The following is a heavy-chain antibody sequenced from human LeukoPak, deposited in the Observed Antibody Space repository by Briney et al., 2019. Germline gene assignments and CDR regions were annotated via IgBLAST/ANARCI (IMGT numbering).Heavy chain of an antibody. D-gene: IGHD1-20*01. V-gene: IGHV3-66*01. CDR2: MYSGGST. J-gene: IGHJ5*02. Sequence: PGGSLRLSCAASGFTFSSYSMNWVRQAPGRGLEWVSVMYSGGSTYYADSVKGRFTISRGNSKNTLYLQMNSLRAEDTAVYYCARGEYNWNDLHLWGQGTLVTVSS. CDR3: ARGEYNWNDLHL. CDR1: GFTFSSYS.